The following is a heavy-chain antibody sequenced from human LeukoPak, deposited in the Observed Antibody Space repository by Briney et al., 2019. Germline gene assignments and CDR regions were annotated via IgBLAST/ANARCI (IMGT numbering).Heavy chain of an antibody. Sequence: ASVKVSCKASGYTFTCYYMHWVRQAPGQGLEWMGWINPNSGGTNYAQKFQGRVTMTRYTSISTAYMELSRLRSDDTAVYYCAIGGAPLGTGTYFDYWGQGTLVTVSS. CDR2: INPNSGGT. CDR3: AIGGAPLGTGTYFDY. J-gene: IGHJ4*02. V-gene: IGHV1-2*02. D-gene: IGHD1-7*01. CDR1: GYTFTCYY.